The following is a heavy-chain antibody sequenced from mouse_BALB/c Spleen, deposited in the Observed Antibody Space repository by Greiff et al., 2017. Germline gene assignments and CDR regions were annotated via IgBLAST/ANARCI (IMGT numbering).Heavy chain of an antibody. J-gene: IGHJ2*01. CDR3: ARGVRRDY. CDR1: GYAFTNYL. V-gene: IGHV1-54*01. Sequence: QVQLQQSGAELVRPGTSVKVSCKASGYAFTNYLIEWVKQRPGQGLEWIGVINPGSGGTNFNEKFKGKATLTADKSSSTAYMQLSSLTSDDSAVYFCARGVRRDYWGQGTTLTVSS. D-gene: IGHD2-14*01. CDR2: INPGSGGT.